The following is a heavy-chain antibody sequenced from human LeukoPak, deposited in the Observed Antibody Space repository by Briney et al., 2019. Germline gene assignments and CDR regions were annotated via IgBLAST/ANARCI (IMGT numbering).Heavy chain of an antibody. J-gene: IGHJ4*02. V-gene: IGHV1-18*01. CDR2: ISAYNGNT. D-gene: IGHD2-2*01. CDR1: GYTFTSYD. Sequence: ASVKVSCEASGYTFTSYDISWVRQAPGQGLEWMGWISAYNGNTNYAQKLQGRVTMTTDTSASTTYMELRSLRSDDTAVYYCAREASIAVVPSATPFDYWGQGTLVTVSS. CDR3: AREASIAVVPSATPFDY.